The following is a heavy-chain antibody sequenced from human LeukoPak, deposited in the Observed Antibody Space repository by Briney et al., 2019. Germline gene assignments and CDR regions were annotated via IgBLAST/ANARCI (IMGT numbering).Heavy chain of an antibody. CDR3: ARGDLGYCSGGSCYLYYFDY. D-gene: IGHD2-15*01. CDR1: GGSISSSSYY. J-gene: IGHJ4*02. CDR2: IYYSGST. V-gene: IGHV4-39*07. Sequence: PSETLSLTCTVSGGSISSSSYYWGWIRQPPGKGLEWIGSIYYSGSTNYNPSLKSRVTISVDTSKNQFSLKLSSVTAADTAVYYCARGDLGYCSGGSCYLYYFDYWGQGTLVTVSS.